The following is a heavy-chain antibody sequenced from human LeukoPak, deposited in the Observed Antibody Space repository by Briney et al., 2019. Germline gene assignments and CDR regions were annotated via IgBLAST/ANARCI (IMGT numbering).Heavy chain of an antibody. CDR1: GYTFTSYG. D-gene: IGHD1-26*01. CDR3: ARVKLVGAGYNWFDP. Sequence: GASVKVSCKASGYTFTSYGISWVRQAPGQGLEWMGWISAYNGNTNYAQKLQGRVTMTTDTSTSTAYMELRSLRSDDTAVYYCARVKLVGAGYNWFDPWGQGTLVTVSS. CDR2: ISAYNGNT. J-gene: IGHJ5*02. V-gene: IGHV1-18*01.